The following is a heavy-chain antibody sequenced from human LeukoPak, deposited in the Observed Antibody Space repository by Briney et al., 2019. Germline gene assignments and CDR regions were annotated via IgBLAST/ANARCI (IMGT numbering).Heavy chain of an antibody. V-gene: IGHV3-48*04. CDR3: AELGITMIGGV. Sequence: GGSLSLSCVASGFTFSTFSMNWDRQAPGLGLEWVSYISSSGSTKYYADSVKGRFTISRDNAKNSLYLQMNSLRAEDTAVYYCAELGITMIGGVWGKGTTVTISS. CDR1: GFTFSTFS. D-gene: IGHD3-10*02. CDR2: ISSSGSTK. J-gene: IGHJ6*04.